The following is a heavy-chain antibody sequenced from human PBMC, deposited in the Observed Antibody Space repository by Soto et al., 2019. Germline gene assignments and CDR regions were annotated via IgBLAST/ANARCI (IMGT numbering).Heavy chain of an antibody. J-gene: IGHJ4*02. CDR1: GFSLDTYG. V-gene: IGHV3-33*01. Sequence: QVQLVESGGGVVQAGTSLRLSCSVSGFSLDTYGMHWVRQAPGKGLEWVAVLWFDGITAYYADIVKGRFIISRDTSRNTLYLQMNSLRAEDTSLYYCARVGDCSSGSCYSGPGVYWGPGTMVTVSS. D-gene: IGHD2-15*01. CDR2: LWFDGITA. CDR3: ARVGDCSSGSCYSGPGVY.